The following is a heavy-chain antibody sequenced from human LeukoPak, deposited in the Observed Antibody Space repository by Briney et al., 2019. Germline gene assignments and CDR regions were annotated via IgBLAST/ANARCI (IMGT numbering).Heavy chain of an antibody. CDR2: ISYDGSNK. CDR1: GFTFSSYA. J-gene: IGHJ6*02. Sequence: GGSLRLSCAASGFTFSSYAMHWVRQAPGKGLEWVAVISYDGSNKYYADSVKGRFTISRDNSKNTLYLQMNSLRAEDTAVYYCARDHSLVPAAPYYYYGMDVWGQGTTVTVSS. CDR3: ARDHSLVPAAPYYYYGMDV. V-gene: IGHV3-30-3*01. D-gene: IGHD2-2*01.